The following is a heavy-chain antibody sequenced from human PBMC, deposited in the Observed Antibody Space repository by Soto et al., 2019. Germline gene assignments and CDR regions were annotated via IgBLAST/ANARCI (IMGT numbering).Heavy chain of an antibody. CDR3: ARDIGSSWITLEVGWFDP. Sequence: GGSLRLSCAASGFTFSSYSMNWVRQAPGKGLEWVSSISSSSSYIYYADSVKGRFTISRDNAKNSLYLQMNSLRAEDTAVYYCARDIGSSWITLEVGWFDPWGQGTLVTVSS. CDR1: GFTFSSYS. CDR2: ISSSSSYI. D-gene: IGHD6-13*01. V-gene: IGHV3-21*01. J-gene: IGHJ5*02.